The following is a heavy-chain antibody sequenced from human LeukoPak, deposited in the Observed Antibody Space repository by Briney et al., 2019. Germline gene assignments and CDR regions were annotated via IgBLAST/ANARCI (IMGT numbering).Heavy chain of an antibody. D-gene: IGHD2-2*01. CDR2: ISSISSNI. Sequence: GGSVRLSCAASGFTFSSYSMNWVRQAPGKGLEWVSSISSISSNISYVGSVTGRFTISRDNAKNSLYLQMNSLRAEDTAVYYCARARVEDIVVVHEGFDPWGQGTLVTVAS. V-gene: IGHV3-21*01. CDR1: GFTFSSYS. CDR3: ARARVEDIVVVHEGFDP. J-gene: IGHJ5*02.